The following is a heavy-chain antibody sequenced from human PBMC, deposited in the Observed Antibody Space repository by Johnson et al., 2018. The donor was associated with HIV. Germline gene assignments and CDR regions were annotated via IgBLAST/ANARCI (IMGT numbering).Heavy chain of an antibody. CDR1: GFTFDDYA. V-gene: IGHV3-9*01. CDR2: ISWNSGSI. D-gene: IGHD3-16*01. J-gene: IGHJ3*02. Sequence: VQLVESGGGLVEPGGSLRLSCAASGFTFDDYAMHWVRQAPGKGLEWVSGISWNSGSIGYADSVKGRFTISRDNAKKSLYLQMNSLRAEDTALYYCTRAPRGDDAFDIWGQGTMVTVSS. CDR3: TRAPRGDDAFDI.